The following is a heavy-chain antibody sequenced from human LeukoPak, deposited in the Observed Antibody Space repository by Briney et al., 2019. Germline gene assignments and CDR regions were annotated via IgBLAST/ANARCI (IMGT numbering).Heavy chain of an antibody. D-gene: IGHD2-21*01. CDR2: INCNSGGT. CDR3: ARDLITIATPYFDY. Sequence: ASVKVSCKASGYTFASFGITWVRQAPGQGLEWMGWINCNSGGTKYSQKFQGRVTMTRDTSTSTVYMELNSLRSDDTAVYYCARDLITIATPYFDYWGQGTLVTVSS. V-gene: IGHV1-2*02. CDR1: GYTFASFG. J-gene: IGHJ4*02.